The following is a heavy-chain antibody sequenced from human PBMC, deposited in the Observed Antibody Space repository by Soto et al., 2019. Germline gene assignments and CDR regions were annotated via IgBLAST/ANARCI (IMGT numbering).Heavy chain of an antibody. J-gene: IGHJ5*02. V-gene: IGHV2-26*01. CDR1: GFSLSNARMG. D-gene: IGHD6-13*01. CDR3: ARIRDSSSGNWFDP. Sequence: VSGPTLVNPTETLTLTCTVSGFSLSNARMGVSWIRQPPGKALEWLAHIFSNDEKSYSTSLKSRLTISKDTSKSQVVLTMTNMDPVDTATYYCARIRDSSSGNWFDPWGQGTLVTVSS. CDR2: IFSNDEK.